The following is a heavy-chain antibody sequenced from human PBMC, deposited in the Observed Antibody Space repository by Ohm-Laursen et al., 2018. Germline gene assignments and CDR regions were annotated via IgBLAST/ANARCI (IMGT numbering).Heavy chain of an antibody. Sequence: GTLSLTCPVSGASINLYYWSWIRQPPGKGLEWIGYINHSGSTNYNPSLKSRLTISVDTSKNQFSLKLTSVTAADTAVYYCARDLIAYCPTTSCDNFGMDVWGQGTTVTVSS. J-gene: IGHJ6*02. D-gene: IGHD2-2*01. CDR3: ARDLIAYCPTTSCDNFGMDV. CDR2: INHSGST. CDR1: GASINLYY. V-gene: IGHV4-59*01.